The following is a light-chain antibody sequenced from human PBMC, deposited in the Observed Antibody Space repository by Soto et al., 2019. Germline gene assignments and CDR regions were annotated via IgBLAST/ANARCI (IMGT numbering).Light chain of an antibody. CDR1: QSVSSN. V-gene: IGKV3-15*01. J-gene: IGKJ1*01. Sequence: EIVMTQSPVTLSVSPGERATLSCRASQSVSSNLAWYQQKPGQAPSLLIYGAFTRATGIPARFSGTGSGTDFTLTITSLQSEDFGVYYCHQHNNWWTFGQGTKVDIK. CDR3: HQHNNWWT. CDR2: GAF.